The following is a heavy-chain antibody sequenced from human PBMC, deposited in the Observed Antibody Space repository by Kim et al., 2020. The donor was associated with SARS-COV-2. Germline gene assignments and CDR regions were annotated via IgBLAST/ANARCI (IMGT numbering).Heavy chain of an antibody. V-gene: IGHV3-23*01. J-gene: IGHJ4*02. Sequence: YAGSVKGPFTISRDNSKNALYLQMNSLRAEDTAVYYCARDYGDYGGFDYWGQGTLVTVSS. D-gene: IGHD4-17*01. CDR3: ARDYGDYGGFDY.